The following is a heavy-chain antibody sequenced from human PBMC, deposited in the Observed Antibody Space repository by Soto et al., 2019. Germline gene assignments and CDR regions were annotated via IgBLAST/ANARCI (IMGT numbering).Heavy chain of an antibody. Sequence: ASVKVSCKASGYTFTSYGISWVRQAPGQGLEWMGIVNPSGGSTSYAQKFQGRVTMTRDTSTSTVYMELSSLRSEDTAVYYCARDGYDSSGYYYELDYWGQGTLVTVSS. CDR3: ARDGYDSSGYYYELDY. CDR1: GYTFTSYG. V-gene: IGHV1-46*01. CDR2: VNPSGGST. J-gene: IGHJ4*02. D-gene: IGHD3-22*01.